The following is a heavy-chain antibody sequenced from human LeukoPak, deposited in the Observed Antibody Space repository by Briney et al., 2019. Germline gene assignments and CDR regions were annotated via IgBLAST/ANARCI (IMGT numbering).Heavy chain of an antibody. V-gene: IGHV3-21*01. CDR2: ISSSSSYI. D-gene: IGHD4-23*01. Sequence: GGSLRLSCAASGFTFKTYTMHWVRQAPGMGLEWVSSISSSSSYIYYADSVKGRFTISRDNAKNSLYLQMNSLRAEDTAVYYCARDSYGGTDFDYWGQGTLVTVSS. CDR1: GFTFKTYT. CDR3: ARDSYGGTDFDY. J-gene: IGHJ4*02.